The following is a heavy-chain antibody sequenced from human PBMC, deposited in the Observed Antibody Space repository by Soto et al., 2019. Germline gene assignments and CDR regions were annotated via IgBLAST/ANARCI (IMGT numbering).Heavy chain of an antibody. J-gene: IGHJ4*02. Sequence: SETLSLTCTVSGGSISSYYWSWIRQPPGKGLEWIGYIYYSGSTNYNPSLKSRVTISVDTSKNQFSLKLSSVTAADTAVYYCARMDTAMDHHYFDYWGQGTLVTVSS. D-gene: IGHD5-18*01. CDR3: ARMDTAMDHHYFDY. CDR1: GGSISSYY. V-gene: IGHV4-59*08. CDR2: IYYSGST.